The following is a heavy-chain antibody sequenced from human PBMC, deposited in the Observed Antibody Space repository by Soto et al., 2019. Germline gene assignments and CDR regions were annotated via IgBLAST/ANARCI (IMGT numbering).Heavy chain of an antibody. CDR2: INAYNGET. D-gene: IGHD3-16*01. CDR3: ARRGAPPYYYYGLDV. J-gene: IGHJ6*02. Sequence: QVQLVQSGPEVKKPGASVKVSCEASGYTFSNYGITWVRQAPGQGLEWMGWINAYNGETNYAQKLQGRVTMTTATSTSTAYMELKSLKSDDTAVYYCARRGAPPYYYYGLDVWGQGTTVTVSS. V-gene: IGHV1-18*01. CDR1: GYTFSNYG.